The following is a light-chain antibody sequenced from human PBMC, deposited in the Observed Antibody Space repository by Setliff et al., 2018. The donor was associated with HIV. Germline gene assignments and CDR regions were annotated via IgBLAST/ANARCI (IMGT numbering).Light chain of an antibody. CDR1: SSDIGGYNY. Sequence: SALTQPASVSGSPGQSITISCTGTSSDIGGYNYVSRYQQHPGKAPKLMIYDVSKRSSGVSNRFSGSKSGNTASLTISGLQAEDEADYYCSSYTSSSTYAFGTGTKVT. J-gene: IGLJ1*01. CDR3: SSYTSSSTYA. CDR2: DVS. V-gene: IGLV2-14*01.